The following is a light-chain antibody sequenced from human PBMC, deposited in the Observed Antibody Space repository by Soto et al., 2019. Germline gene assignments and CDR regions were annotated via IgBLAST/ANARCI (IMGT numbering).Light chain of an antibody. CDR3: CSYAGSYTFV. Sequence: QSVLTQPRSVSGSPGQSVTISCTGTGSDVGGYNYVSWYQQHPGKAPKLMINDVTKRPSGVPDRFSGSKSGNTASLTISGLQAEDEADYYCCSYAGSYTFVFGGGTKLTVL. CDR1: GSDVGGYNY. J-gene: IGLJ2*01. V-gene: IGLV2-11*01. CDR2: DVT.